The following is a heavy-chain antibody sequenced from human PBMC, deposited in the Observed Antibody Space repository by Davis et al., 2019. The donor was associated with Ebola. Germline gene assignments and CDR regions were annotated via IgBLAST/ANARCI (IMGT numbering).Heavy chain of an antibody. V-gene: IGHV3-73*01. CDR3: ARDPSPAYDILIYGMDV. CDR2: IRSKANSYAT. Sequence: GESLKISCAASGFTFSGSAMHWVRQASGKGLEWVGRIRSKANSYATAYAASVKGRFTISRDNSKNTLYLQMNSLRAEDTAVYYCARDPSPAYDILIYGMDVWGQGTTVTVSS. D-gene: IGHD3-9*01. CDR1: GFTFSGSA. J-gene: IGHJ6*02.